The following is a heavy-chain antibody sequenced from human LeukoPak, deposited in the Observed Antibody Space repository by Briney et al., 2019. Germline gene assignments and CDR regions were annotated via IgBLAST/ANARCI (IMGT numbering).Heavy chain of an antibody. CDR1: GFTFSSYA. CDR3: AKDLEWQQLVYRPHWYYYYYGMDV. CDR2: ISGSGCST. V-gene: IGHV3-23*01. J-gene: IGHJ6*02. D-gene: IGHD6-13*01. Sequence: PGGSLRLSCAASGFTFSSYAMSWVRQAPGKGLEWVSAISGSGCSTYYADSVKGRFTISRDNSKNTLYLQMNSLRAEDTAVYYCAKDLEWQQLVYRPHWYYYYYGMDVWGQGTTVTVSS.